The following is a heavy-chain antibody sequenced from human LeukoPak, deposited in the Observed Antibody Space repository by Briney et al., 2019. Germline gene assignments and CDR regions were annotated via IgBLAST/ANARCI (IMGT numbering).Heavy chain of an antibody. V-gene: IGHV4-59*01. CDR3: AREQRGSDTAMVHLRPTYGMDV. Sequence: PSETLSLTCTVSGGSISSYYWSWIRQPPGKGLEWIGYIYYSGSTNYNPSLKSRVTISVDTSKNQFSLKLSSVTAEDTAVYYCAREQRGSDTAMVHLRPTYGMDVWGQGTTVTVSS. D-gene: IGHD5-18*01. CDR2: IYYSGST. CDR1: GGSISSYY. J-gene: IGHJ6*02.